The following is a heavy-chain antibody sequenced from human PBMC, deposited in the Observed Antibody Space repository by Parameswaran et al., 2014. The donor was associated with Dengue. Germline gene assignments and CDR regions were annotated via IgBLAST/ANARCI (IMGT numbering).Heavy chain of an antibody. D-gene: IGHD3-10*01. CDR2: ISSSSSYI. J-gene: IGHJ6*02. V-gene: IGHV3-21*01. CDR3: ARGTGSGSYYNRLDSYGMDV. Sequence: KWIRQPPGKGLEWVSSISSSSSYIYYADSVKGRFTISRDNAKNSLYLQMNSLRAEDTAVYYCARGTGSGSYYNRLDSYGMDVWGQGTTVTVSS.